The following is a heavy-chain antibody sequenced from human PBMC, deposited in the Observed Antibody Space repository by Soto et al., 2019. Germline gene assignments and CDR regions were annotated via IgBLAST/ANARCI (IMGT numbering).Heavy chain of an antibody. CDR1: GGSFSGYY. D-gene: IGHD1-7*01. Sequence: SETLSLTCAVYGGSFSGYYWSWIRQPPGKGLEWIGEINHSGSTNYNPSLKSRVTISVDTSKNQFSLKLSSVTAADTAVYYCARGRGGTGTTRYYFDYWGQGTLVTVSS. V-gene: IGHV4-34*01. CDR2: INHSGST. CDR3: ARGRGGTGTTRYYFDY. J-gene: IGHJ4*02.